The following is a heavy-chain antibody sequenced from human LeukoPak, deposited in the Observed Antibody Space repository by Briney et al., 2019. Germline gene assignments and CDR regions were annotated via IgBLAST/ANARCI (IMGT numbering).Heavy chain of an antibody. CDR2: ISPNSGGT. V-gene: IGHV1-2*02. J-gene: IGHJ4*02. D-gene: IGHD6-19*01. Sequence: ASVKVPCKASGYTLTGYYMHWVRQAPGQGLEWMGWISPNSGGTNYAQKFQGRVTMSRDTSISTTYMELNSLRFDDTAVYYCARDRSEGSGWSGTVAYWGQGTLVTVSS. CDR1: GYTLTGYY. CDR3: ARDRSEGSGWSGTVAY.